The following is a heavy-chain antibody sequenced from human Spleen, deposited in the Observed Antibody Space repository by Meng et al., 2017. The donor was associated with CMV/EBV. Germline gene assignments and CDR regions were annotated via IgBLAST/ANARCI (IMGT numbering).Heavy chain of an antibody. Sequence: GRSLRLSCAASGFTFSSYSMNWVRQSPGKGLEWVSSISSSRSYIYYADSVKGRFTISRDNAKNSLYLQMNYLRVEDTAVYYCARSLYSNFFYGMDVWGQGTTVTVSS. CDR1: GFTFSSYS. J-gene: IGHJ6*02. CDR2: ISSSRSYI. V-gene: IGHV3-21*01. CDR3: ARSLYSNFFYGMDV. D-gene: IGHD4-11*01.